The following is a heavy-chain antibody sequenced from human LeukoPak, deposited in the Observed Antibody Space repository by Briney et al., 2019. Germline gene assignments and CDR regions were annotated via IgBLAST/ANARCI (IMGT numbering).Heavy chain of an antibody. CDR3: ASGYYYGSGASWTPEDYYMDV. CDR1: GYTFTGYY. J-gene: IGHJ6*03. V-gene: IGHV1-2*02. Sequence: GASVKVSCKASGYTFTGYYMHWVRQAPGQGLEWMGWINPNSGGTNYAQKFQGRVTMTRDTSISTAYMELSRLRSDDTAVYYCASGYYYGSGASWTPEDYYMDVWCKGTTVTVSS. D-gene: IGHD3-10*01. CDR2: INPNSGGT.